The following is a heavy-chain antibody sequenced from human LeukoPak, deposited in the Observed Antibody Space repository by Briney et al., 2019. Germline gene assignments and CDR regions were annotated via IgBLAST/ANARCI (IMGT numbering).Heavy chain of an antibody. V-gene: IGHV4-59*08. Sequence: SETLSLTCTVSGGSISSYYWSWIRQPPGKGLEWIGYIYYSGSTNYNPSLKSRVTMSVDTSKNQFSLKLGSVTAADTAVYYCARVGGTNYYYYGMDVWGKGTTVTVSS. J-gene: IGHJ6*04. CDR2: IYYSGST. CDR3: ARVGGTNYYYYGMDV. CDR1: GGSISSYY. D-gene: IGHD3-10*01.